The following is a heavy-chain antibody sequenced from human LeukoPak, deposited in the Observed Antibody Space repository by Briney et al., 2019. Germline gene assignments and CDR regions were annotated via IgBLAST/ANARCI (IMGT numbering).Heavy chain of an antibody. CDR3: ARDREYYFDY. CDR1: GFSFSTYS. CDR2: ISSRSGYI. Sequence: GGSLRLSCAASGFSFSTYSMNWVRQAPGKGLEWVSSISSRSGYIYYADSVKGRFTISRDNAKNSLYLQMDSLGAEDTAVYYCARDREYYFDYWGQGTLVTVSS. V-gene: IGHV3-21*01. J-gene: IGHJ4*02.